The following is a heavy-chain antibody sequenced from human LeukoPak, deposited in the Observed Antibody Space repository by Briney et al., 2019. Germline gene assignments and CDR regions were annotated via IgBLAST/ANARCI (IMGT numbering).Heavy chain of an antibody. CDR2: ISGSGGST. J-gene: IGHJ4*02. CDR1: GFTFSSYA. D-gene: IGHD2-15*01. Sequence: GGSLRLSCAASGFTFSSYAMSWVRQAPGKGLEWVSAISGSGGSTYYADSVKGRFTISRDNSKNTLYLQMNSLRAEDTAVYYCAKITGCCSGGSCLPFDYWGQGTLVTVSS. V-gene: IGHV3-23*01. CDR3: AKITGCCSGGSCLPFDY.